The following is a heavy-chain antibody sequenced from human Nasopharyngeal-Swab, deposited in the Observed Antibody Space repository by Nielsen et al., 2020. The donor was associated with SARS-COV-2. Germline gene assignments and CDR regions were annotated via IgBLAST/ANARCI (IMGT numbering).Heavy chain of an antibody. CDR3: ARQGYGDYVLSWFDP. CDR1: GYSFTSYW. V-gene: IGHV5-51*01. CDR2: IYPGDSDT. Sequence: GESLKISCKGSGYSFTSYWIGWVRQMPGKGLGWMGIIYPGDSDTRYSPSFQGQVTISADKSISTAYLQWSSLKASDTAMYYCARQGYGDYVLSWFDPWGQGTLVTVSS. D-gene: IGHD4-17*01. J-gene: IGHJ5*02.